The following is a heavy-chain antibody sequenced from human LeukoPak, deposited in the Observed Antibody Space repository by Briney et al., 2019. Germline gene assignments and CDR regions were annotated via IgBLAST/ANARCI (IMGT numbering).Heavy chain of an antibody. CDR3: ARDSRLYAFDI. V-gene: IGHV3-66*02. CDR1: GFSVSSNY. J-gene: IGHJ3*02. Sequence: GGSLRLSCAASGFSVSSNYMSWVRQALGKGLEWVSVIYSAGTTYYADSVKGRFTISRDNSKNTLSLQMNSLRPEDTAVYYCARDSRLYAFDIWGQGTVVTVSS. CDR2: IYSAGTT.